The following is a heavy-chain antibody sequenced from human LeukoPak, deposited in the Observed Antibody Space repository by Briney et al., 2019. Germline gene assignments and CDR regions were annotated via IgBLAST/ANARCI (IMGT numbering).Heavy chain of an antibody. CDR1: GFTVSSNY. CDR2: TYSNGRT. V-gene: IGHV3-53*05. J-gene: IGHJ4*02. D-gene: IGHD1-26*01. Sequence: GGSLRLSCAASGFTVSSNYMSWVRQAPGKGLEWVSVTYSNGRTYYADSVKGRFTISRDISKNTLYLQMNSLRSEDTAVYYCAREEELSSFDYWGQGTLVTVSS. CDR3: AREEELSSFDY.